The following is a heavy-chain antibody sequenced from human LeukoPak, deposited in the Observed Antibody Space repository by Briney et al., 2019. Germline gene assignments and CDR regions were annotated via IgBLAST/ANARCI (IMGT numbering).Heavy chain of an antibody. CDR3: ARGQLATGIFDH. V-gene: IGHV4-59*01. J-gene: IGHJ4*02. Sequence: SETLSLTCTVSGGSMSPYHWGWIRQPPGKGLEWTGYIYYSGSTNYNPSLKSRVTISVDTSKNQFSLKLISVTAADTAVYYCARGQLATGIFDHWGQGTLVTVSS. D-gene: IGHD6-6*01. CDR1: GGSMSPYH. CDR2: IYYSGST.